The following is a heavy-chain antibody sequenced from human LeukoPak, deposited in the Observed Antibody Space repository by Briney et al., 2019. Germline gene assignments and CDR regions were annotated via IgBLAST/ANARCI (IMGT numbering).Heavy chain of an antibody. CDR1: GFTFSNFW. V-gene: IGHV3-30-3*01. Sequence: PGGSLRLSRAASGFTFSNFWMHWVRRAPGKGLEWVAVISYDGSNKYCADSVKGRFTTSRDNSKNTLYLQMNSLRAEDTAVYYCARGLHSTTVTTEPDYWGQGTLVTVSS. CDR2: ISYDGSNK. D-gene: IGHD4-17*01. J-gene: IGHJ4*02. CDR3: ARGLHSTTVTTEPDY.